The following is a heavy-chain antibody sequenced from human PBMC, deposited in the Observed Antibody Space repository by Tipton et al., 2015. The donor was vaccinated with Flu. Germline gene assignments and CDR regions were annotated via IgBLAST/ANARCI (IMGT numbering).Heavy chain of an antibody. CDR3: TKDHTPRYCSGGDCYSGPDV. V-gene: IGHV3-23*01. CDR1: GFTFSTYA. J-gene: IGHJ4*02. Sequence: SLRLSCAASGFTFSTYAMSWVRQAPVKGLEHVSTVSGSGGGTSYADSVKGRFTISRDNSKNTVYLQMNSLRVEDTAVYYCTKDHTPRYCSGGDCYSGPDVWGQGTRVTVSS. D-gene: IGHD2-15*01. CDR2: VSGSGGGT.